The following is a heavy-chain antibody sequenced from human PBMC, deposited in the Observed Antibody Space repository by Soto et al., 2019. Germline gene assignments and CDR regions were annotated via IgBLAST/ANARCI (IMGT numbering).Heavy chain of an antibody. Sequence: PGGSLRLSCAASGFTFRGYAMSWVRQAPGKGLEWVSAISGSGGSTYYADSVKGRFTISRDNSKNTLYLQMNSLRAEDTAVYYCAKPMLSGQLVPEKSGGYYYYGMDVWGQGTTVTVSS. J-gene: IGHJ6*02. CDR3: AKPMLSGQLVPEKSGGYYYYGMDV. CDR1: GFTFRGYA. D-gene: IGHD6-6*01. CDR2: ISGSGGST. V-gene: IGHV3-23*01.